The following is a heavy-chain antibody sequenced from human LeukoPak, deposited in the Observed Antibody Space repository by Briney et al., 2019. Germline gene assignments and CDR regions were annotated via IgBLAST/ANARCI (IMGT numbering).Heavy chain of an antibody. CDR2: IYYSGST. CDR1: GGSISSSSYY. Sequence: PSKTLSLTCTVSGGSISSSSYYWGWIRQPPGKGLEWIGSIYYSGSTYYNPSLKSRVTISVDTSKNQFSLKLSSVTAADTAVYYCATGEGNSSGYYYVQDNWFDPWGQGTLVTVSS. V-gene: IGHV4-39*01. D-gene: IGHD3-22*01. J-gene: IGHJ5*02. CDR3: ATGEGNSSGYYYVQDNWFDP.